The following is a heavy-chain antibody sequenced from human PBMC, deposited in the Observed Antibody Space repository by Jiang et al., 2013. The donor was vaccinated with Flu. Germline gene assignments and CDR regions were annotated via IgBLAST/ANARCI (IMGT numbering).Heavy chain of an antibody. J-gene: IGHJ3*02. CDR2: ISGSGGST. Sequence: VQLVESGGGLVQPGGSLRLSCAASGFTFSSYAMSWVRQAPGKGLEWVSAISGSGGSTYYADSVKGRSPSPETIPRTRCSLQMNSLRAEDTAVYYCAKTGGVVPELLAFDIWGQGTMVTVSS. CDR1: GFTFSSYA. D-gene: IGHD2-2*01. CDR3: AKTGGVVPELLAFDI. V-gene: IGHV3-23*04.